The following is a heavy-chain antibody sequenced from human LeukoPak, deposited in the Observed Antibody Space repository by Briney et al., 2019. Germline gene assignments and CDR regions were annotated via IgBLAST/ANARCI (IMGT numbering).Heavy chain of an antibody. V-gene: IGHV1-2*02. Sequence: ASVKVSCKASGYTFTGYYMQWVRQAPGQGLEWMGWINPNSGGTNYAQKFQGRVTMTRDTPISTAYMELSRLRSDDTAVYYCARDLLDSSGYHIRPIDYWGQGTLVTVSS. CDR3: ARDLLDSSGYHIRPIDY. D-gene: IGHD3-22*01. CDR2: INPNSGGT. J-gene: IGHJ4*02. CDR1: GYTFTGYY.